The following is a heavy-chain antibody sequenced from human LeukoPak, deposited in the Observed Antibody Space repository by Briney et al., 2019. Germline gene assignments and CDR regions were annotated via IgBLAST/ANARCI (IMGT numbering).Heavy chain of an antibody. CDR1: GYTFTSYY. D-gene: IGHD6-19*01. J-gene: IGHJ4*02. Sequence: GASVKVSCKASGYTFTSYYMHWVRQAPGQGLEWIGIINPSGGSTSYAQKFQGRVTMTRDTSTSTVYMELSSLRSEDTAVYYCARTEGHSGWYEPPLYFDYWGQGTLVTVSS. CDR3: ARTEGHSGWYEPPLYFDY. V-gene: IGHV1-46*01. CDR2: INPSGGST.